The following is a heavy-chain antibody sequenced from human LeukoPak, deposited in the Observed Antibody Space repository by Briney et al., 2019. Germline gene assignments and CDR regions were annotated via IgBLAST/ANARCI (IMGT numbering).Heavy chain of an antibody. Sequence: GGPLRLSCAASGFTLSSYRMHWLPQAPGKGLEWVAFIRYDGSNKYCADSVKGRFTIARDNSKNTLYLQMNSLRAEDTAVYYCARGEYYFDYWGQGTLVTVSS. CDR1: GFTLSSYR. CDR2: IRYDGSNK. V-gene: IGHV3-30*02. CDR3: ARGEYYFDY. D-gene: IGHD3-10*01. J-gene: IGHJ4*02.